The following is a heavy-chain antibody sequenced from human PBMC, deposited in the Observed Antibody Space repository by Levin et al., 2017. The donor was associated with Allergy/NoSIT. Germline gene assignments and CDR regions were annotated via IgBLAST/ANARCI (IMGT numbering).Heavy chain of an antibody. CDR1: GFTFSNSA. CDR3: ARGEGIASPALN. J-gene: IGHJ4*02. V-gene: IGHV3-30-3*01. D-gene: IGHD6-13*01. CDR2: TSYDGGKS. Sequence: RSGGSLRLSCVASGFTFSNSAMHWVRQAPGKGLEWMTITSYDGGKSYYADSAKGRFTISRDNSKNTLYLQMNSLRVDDTAVYYCARGEGIASPALNWGRGTLVTVSS.